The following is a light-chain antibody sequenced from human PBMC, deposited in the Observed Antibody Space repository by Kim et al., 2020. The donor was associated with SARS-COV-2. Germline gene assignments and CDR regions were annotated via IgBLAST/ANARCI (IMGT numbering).Light chain of an antibody. CDR2: GAS. V-gene: IGKV3-20*01. CDR1: QRVSSSY. Sequence: EIVLTQSPGTLSLSPGERATLSCRASQRVSSSYLAWYQQKPGQAPRLLIYGASSRATGIPHRFSGNGSGTDFTLTISRLEPEDFAVYYCQQYGTSPITFGQGTRLEIK. CDR3: QQYGTSPIT. J-gene: IGKJ5*01.